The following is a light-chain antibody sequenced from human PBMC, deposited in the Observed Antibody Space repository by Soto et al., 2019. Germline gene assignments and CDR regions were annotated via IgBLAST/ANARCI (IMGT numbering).Light chain of an antibody. CDR2: AAS. V-gene: IGKV1-39*01. Sequence: DIQMTPSPSSLPASVGDRVTITCRASQSISSYLHWYQQKPGKAPNLLIYAASSLQSGVPSRFSGSGSVTDFALTISSLQPEDFATYYCQQSSSAPLFTFGPGTKVDFK. CDR1: QSISSY. J-gene: IGKJ3*01. CDR3: QQSSSAPLFT.